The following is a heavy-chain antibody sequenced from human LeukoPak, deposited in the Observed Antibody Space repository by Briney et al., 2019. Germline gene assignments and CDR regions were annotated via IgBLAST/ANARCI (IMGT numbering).Heavy chain of an antibody. CDR3: AKAYGEVADAFDI. Sequence: SCKASGGTFSSYAMSWVRQAPGKGLEWVSAISGSGGSTYYADSVKGRFTISRDNSKNTLYLQMNSLRAEDTAVYYCAKAYGEVADAFDIWGQGTMVTDSP. J-gene: IGHJ3*02. CDR2: ISGSGGST. D-gene: IGHD4/OR15-4a*01. V-gene: IGHV3-23*01. CDR1: GGTFSSYA.